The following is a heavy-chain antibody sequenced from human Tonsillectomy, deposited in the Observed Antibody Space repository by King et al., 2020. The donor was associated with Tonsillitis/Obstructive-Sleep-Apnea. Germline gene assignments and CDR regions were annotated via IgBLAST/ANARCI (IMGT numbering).Heavy chain of an antibody. CDR1: GYSFTSYW. D-gene: IGHD4-11*01. CDR2: IYPGDSDT. Sequence: QLVQSGAEVKKPGESLKISCKGSGYSFTSYWIGWVRQMPGKGLEWMGIIYPGDSDTRYSPSFQGQVTISADKSISTAYLQWSSLKASDTAMYYCARQKMTTVTSYYYYYYMDVWGKGTTVTVSS. J-gene: IGHJ6*03. V-gene: IGHV5-51*01. CDR3: ARQKMTTVTSYYYYYYMDV.